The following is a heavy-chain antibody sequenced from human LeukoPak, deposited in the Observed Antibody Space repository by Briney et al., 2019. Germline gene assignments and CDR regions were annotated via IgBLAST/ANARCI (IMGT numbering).Heavy chain of an antibody. CDR2: ISGSGGST. D-gene: IGHD2-2*01. CDR3: AKDQRRYCSSTSCLFEAFDI. CDR1: GFTFSSYA. J-gene: IGHJ3*02. V-gene: IGHV3-23*01. Sequence: GGSLRLSCAASGFTFSSYAMSWVRQAPGKGLEWLSAISGSGGSTYYADSVKGRFTISRDNSKNTLYLQMNSLRAEDTAVYYCAKDQRRYCSSTSCLFEAFDIWGQGTMVTVSS.